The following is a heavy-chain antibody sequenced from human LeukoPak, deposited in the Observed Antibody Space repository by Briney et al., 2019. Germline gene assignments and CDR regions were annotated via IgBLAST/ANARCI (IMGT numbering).Heavy chain of an antibody. CDR1: GYTFTGYY. V-gene: IGHV1-2*04. Sequence: ASVKVSCKASGYTFTGYYMHWVRQAPGQGLEWMGWINPNSGGTNYAQKFQGWVTMTRDTSISTAYMELSRLRSDDTAVYYCARAAAGPRSHFDYWGQGTLVTVSS. CDR3: ARAAAGPRSHFDY. J-gene: IGHJ4*02. CDR2: INPNSGGT. D-gene: IGHD6-13*01.